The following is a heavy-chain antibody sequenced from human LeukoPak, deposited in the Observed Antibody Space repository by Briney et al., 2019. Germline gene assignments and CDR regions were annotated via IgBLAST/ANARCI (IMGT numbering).Heavy chain of an antibody. V-gene: IGHV4-34*01. D-gene: IGHD2-21*02. CDR2: INHSGST. J-gene: IGHJ4*02. CDR3: ASVAEVVTAIPMRAFDY. Sequence: KPGGSLRLSCAASGFTFSSYAMSWIRQPPGKGLEWIGEINHSGSTNYNPSLKSRVTISVDTSKNQFSLKLTSVTAADTAVYYCASVAEVVTAIPMRAFDYWGQGTLVTVSS. CDR1: GFTFSSYA.